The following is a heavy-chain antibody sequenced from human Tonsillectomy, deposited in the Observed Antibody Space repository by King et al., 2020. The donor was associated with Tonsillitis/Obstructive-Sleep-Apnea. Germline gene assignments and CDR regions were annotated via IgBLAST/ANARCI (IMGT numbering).Heavy chain of an antibody. Sequence: ERQLVQSGAEVKKPGESLKISCKGSGYSFTNYWIAWVRQMPGKGLEWMGVIYPGDSTTSYSPSFQGQVTISADKSISTAYRQWSSLKASDTAVYYFARHPTGFPNWFDPWGQGTLVTVSS. CDR1: GYSFTNYW. D-gene: IGHD3-10*01. CDR3: ARHPTGFPNWFDP. V-gene: IGHV5-51*01. CDR2: IYPGDSTT. J-gene: IGHJ5*02.